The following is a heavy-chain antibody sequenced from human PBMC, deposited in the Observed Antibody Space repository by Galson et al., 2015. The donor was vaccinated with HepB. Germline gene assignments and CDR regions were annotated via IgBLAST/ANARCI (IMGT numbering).Heavy chain of an antibody. V-gene: IGHV3-23*01. Sequence: SLRLSCAASGFIVDGSGMSWVRQAPGKGLEWVSGISASGGKKNYAGPLKGRFTMFQDKSPNTVYLQMNSLRVDDSALYYCTRDSGWESAYWGQGTLVTVSS. D-gene: IGHD3-10*01. CDR2: ISASGGKK. CDR1: GFIVDGSG. J-gene: IGHJ4*02. CDR3: TRDSGWESAY.